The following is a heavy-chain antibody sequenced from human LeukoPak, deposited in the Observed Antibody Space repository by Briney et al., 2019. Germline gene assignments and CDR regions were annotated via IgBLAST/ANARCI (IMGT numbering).Heavy chain of an antibody. J-gene: IGHJ4*02. V-gene: IGHV3-30*14. CDR2: IYSDEPNT. CDR1: GFTFTNYA. Sequence: PGGSLRLSCAASGFTFTNYALHWVRQAPGKGLEWVTIIYSDEPNTYYADSVKGRFTISRDNSKNTLYLQMNSLRAEDMAVYYCARGHSRISSGWYLGRLQGFDYWGQGTLVTVSS. D-gene: IGHD6-19*01. CDR3: ARGHSRISSGWYLGRLQGFDY.